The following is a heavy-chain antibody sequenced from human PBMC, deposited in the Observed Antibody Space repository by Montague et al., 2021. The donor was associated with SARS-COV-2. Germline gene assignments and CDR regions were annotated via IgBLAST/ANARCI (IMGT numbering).Heavy chain of an antibody. Sequence: SETLSLTCAGDLHCGVGEYRRRTEQPTAELQSLAEEVNRSVSAKYNPSLKSRVTISVDTSKNQFSLKLSSVTAADTAVYYCARGYDYVWGSYRYLHWFDPWGQGTLVTVSS. CDR3: ARGYDYVWGSYRYLHWFDP. CDR2: VNRSVSA. D-gene: IGHD3-16*02. J-gene: IGHJ5*02. V-gene: IGHV4-34*01. CDR1: LHCGVGEY.